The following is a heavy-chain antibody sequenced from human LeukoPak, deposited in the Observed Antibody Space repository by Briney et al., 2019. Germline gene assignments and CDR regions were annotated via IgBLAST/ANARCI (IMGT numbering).Heavy chain of an antibody. V-gene: IGHV4-4*07. CDR2: IYTSGST. CDR3: ARSGVSTGFSGVIYYFDY. D-gene: IGHD5/OR15-5a*01. Sequence: SETLSLTCTVSGGSISSYYWSWIRQPAGKGLEWIGRIYTSGSTNYNPSLKSRVTMSVDTSKNQFSLKLSPVTAADTAMYYCARSGVSTGFSGVIYYFDYWGQGTLVTVSS. CDR1: GGSISSYY. J-gene: IGHJ4*02.